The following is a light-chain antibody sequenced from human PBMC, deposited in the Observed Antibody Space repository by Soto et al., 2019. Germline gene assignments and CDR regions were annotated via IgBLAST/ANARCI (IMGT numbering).Light chain of an antibody. Sequence: EIVLTQSPGTLSLSPGERATLSCRASQSVSSRYLAWYQQKPGQAPRLLIHGASSRATGIPDRFSGSGSGTDFTLTISSLQPEDFATYYCLQDYNYPPFTFGPGTKVDN. CDR2: GAS. CDR1: QSVSSRY. J-gene: IGKJ3*01. V-gene: IGKV3D-7*01. CDR3: LQDYNYPPFT.